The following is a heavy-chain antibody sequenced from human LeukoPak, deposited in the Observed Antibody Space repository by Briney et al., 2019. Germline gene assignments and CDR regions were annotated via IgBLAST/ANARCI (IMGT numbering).Heavy chain of an antibody. V-gene: IGHV4-39*07. CDR3: ARSDTAMVNPYFDY. J-gene: IGHJ4*02. D-gene: IGHD5-18*01. Sequence: SETLSLTCTVSGGSISSSSYYWGWIRQPPGKGLEWIGSIYYSGSTYYNPSLKSRVTISVDTSKNQFSLKLSSVTAADTAVYYCARSDTAMVNPYFDYWGQGTLVTVSS. CDR1: GGSISSSSYY. CDR2: IYYSGST.